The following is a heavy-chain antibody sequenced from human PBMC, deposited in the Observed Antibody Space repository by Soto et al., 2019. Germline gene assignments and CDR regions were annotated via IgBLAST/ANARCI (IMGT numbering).Heavy chain of an antibody. V-gene: IGHV3-53*01. CDR3: ARVTSILYSPRYFDY. D-gene: IGHD2-15*01. CDR1: GFTFSSCA. J-gene: IGHJ4*02. CDR2: IYSGGST. Sequence: GGSLRLSCAASGFTFSSCAMGWVRQAPGKGLEWVSVIYSGGSTYYADSVKGRFTISRDNSKNTLYLQMNSLRAEDTAVYYCARVTSILYSPRYFDYWGQGTLVTVSS.